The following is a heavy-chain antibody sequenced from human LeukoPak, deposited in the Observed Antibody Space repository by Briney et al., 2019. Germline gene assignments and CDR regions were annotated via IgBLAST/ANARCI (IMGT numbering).Heavy chain of an antibody. D-gene: IGHD2/OR15-2a*01. J-gene: IGHJ4*02. CDR3: PRNMVGETTFDY. Sequence: SETLSLTCAVSGGSNSSNNWRSWGRQPPGEGLEWSGEISHSGSNDYKPSLKSRVTISVDKSKNHFSWKLSSVTAADTAVYSWPRNMVGETTFDYWGQGTLVTVSS. V-gene: IGHV4-4*02. CDR1: GGSNSSNNW. CDR2: ISHSGSN.